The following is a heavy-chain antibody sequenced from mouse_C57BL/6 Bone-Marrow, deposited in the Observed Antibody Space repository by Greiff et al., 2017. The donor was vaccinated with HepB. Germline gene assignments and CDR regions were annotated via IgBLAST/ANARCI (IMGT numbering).Heavy chain of an antibody. CDR2: SSSGSSTI. J-gene: IGHJ4*01. CDR3: ATAPMDY. Sequence: EVKLVESGGGLVKPGGSLKLSCAASGFTFSDYGMHWVRQAPEKGLEWVAYSSSGSSTIYYADTVKGRFTISRDNAKNTLFLQMTSLRSEDTAMYYCATAPMDYWGQGTSVTVSS. D-gene: IGHD3-1*01. V-gene: IGHV5-17*01. CDR1: GFTFSDYG.